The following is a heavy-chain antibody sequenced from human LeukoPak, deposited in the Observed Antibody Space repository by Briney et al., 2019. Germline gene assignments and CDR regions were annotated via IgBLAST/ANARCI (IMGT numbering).Heavy chain of an antibody. CDR1: GGSFSGYY. V-gene: IGHV4-34*01. J-gene: IGHJ5*02. CDR3: ARERPTGGLNWFDP. D-gene: IGHD3-16*01. Sequence: SETLSLTCAVYGGSFSGYYWSWIRQPPGKGLEWIGEINHSGSTNYNPSLKSRVTISVDTSKNQFSLKLSSVTAADTAVYYCARERPTGGLNWFDPWGQGTLVTVSS. CDR2: INHSGST.